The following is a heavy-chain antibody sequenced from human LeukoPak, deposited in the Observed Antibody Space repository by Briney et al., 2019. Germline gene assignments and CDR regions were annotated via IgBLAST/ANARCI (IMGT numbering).Heavy chain of an antibody. CDR2: INAGNGNT. CDR1: GYTFTSYA. J-gene: IGHJ3*02. Sequence: ASVKVSCKASGYTFTSYAMHWVRQAPGQRLEWMGWINAGNGNTKYSQKFQGRVTITRDTSASTAYMELSSLRSEDTAVYYCVGPAGETMVRGVIIPGDAFDIWGQGTMVTVSS. V-gene: IGHV1-3*01. D-gene: IGHD3-10*01. CDR3: VGPAGETMVRGVIIPGDAFDI.